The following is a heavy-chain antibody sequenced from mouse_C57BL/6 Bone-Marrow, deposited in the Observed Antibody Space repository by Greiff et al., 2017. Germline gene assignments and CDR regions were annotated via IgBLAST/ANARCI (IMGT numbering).Heavy chain of an antibody. D-gene: IGHD2-10*01. CDR2: IWRGGST. V-gene: IGHV2-5*01. Sequence: QVQLQQSGPGLVQPSQSLSITCTVSGFSLTSYGVHWVRQSPGKGLEWLGVIWRGGSTDYNAAFMSRLGITKDNSKSQVFFKMNSLQADDTAIYYCAKTYYGNYWYFDVWGTGTTVTVSS. CDR1: GFSLTSYG. J-gene: IGHJ1*03. CDR3: AKTYYGNYWYFDV.